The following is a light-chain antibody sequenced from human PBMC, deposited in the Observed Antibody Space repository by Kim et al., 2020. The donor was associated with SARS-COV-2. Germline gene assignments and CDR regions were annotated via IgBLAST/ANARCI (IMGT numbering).Light chain of an antibody. CDR2: GKN. V-gene: IGLV3-19*01. CDR3: TSRDSGDNVV. CDR1: SSSSYS. Sequence: RNTRRGDSSSSYSASWYQQQPGQAPIVIIYGKNHRPSGIPDRFSGSSSGNTASLTIRGTQAEDEADYYCTSRDSGDNVVFGGGTQLTVL. J-gene: IGLJ2*01.